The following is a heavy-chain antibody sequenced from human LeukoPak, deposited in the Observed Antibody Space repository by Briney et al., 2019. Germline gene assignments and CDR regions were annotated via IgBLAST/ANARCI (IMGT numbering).Heavy chain of an antibody. J-gene: IGHJ3*02. CDR3: ARGGYYYDSSGYSYDAFDI. D-gene: IGHD3-22*01. V-gene: IGHV3-48*04. Sequence: GGSLRLSCAASGFTFSSYSMNWVRQAPGKGLEWVSYISSSSSTIYYADSVKGRFTISRDNAKNSLYLQMNSLRAEDTALYYCARGGYYYDSSGYSYDAFDIWGQGTMVTVSS. CDR1: GFTFSSYS. CDR2: ISSSSSTI.